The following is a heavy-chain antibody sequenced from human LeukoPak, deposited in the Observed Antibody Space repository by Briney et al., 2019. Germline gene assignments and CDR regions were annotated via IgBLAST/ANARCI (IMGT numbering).Heavy chain of an antibody. CDR3: ARQALSRSSRGGHFDY. CDR1: GGCISSYY. D-gene: IGHD6-6*01. J-gene: IGHJ4*02. Sequence: SETLSLTCSVSGGCISSYYWSWIRQPPGKGLEWIGYIYYSGSTYYNPSLKSRVTISVDTSKNQFSLKLSYVTAAETAVYYCARQALSRSSRGGHFDYWGQGTLVTVSS. V-gene: IGHV4-59*08. CDR2: IYYSGST.